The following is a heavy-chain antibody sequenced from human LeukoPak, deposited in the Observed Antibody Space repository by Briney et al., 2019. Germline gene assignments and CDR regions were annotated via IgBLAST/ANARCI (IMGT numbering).Heavy chain of an antibody. V-gene: IGHV3-30*02. D-gene: IGHD2/OR15-2a*01. CDR3: ARAHSIDY. CDR2: IRYDGSNK. J-gene: IGHJ4*02. Sequence: GGSLRLSCAASGFTFSSYGMHWVRQAPGKGLEWVAFIRYDGSNKYYADSVKGRFTISRDNAKNSLYLQMNSLRAEDTAVYYCARAHSIDYWGQGTLVTVSS. CDR1: GFTFSSYG.